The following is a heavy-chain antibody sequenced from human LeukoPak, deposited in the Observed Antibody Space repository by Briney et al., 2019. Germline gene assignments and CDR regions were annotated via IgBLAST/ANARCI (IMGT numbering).Heavy chain of an antibody. Sequence: PSETLSLTCTVSGGSISNYYWTWIRQPPGKRLEWIGYVFYNGNTNYNPSLKSRATISVDTSKNQFSLKLNSVTAADTAVYYCARYARGLMPTYFDYWGQGTLVTVSS. CDR1: GGSISNYY. CDR2: VFYNGNT. V-gene: IGHV4-59*01. D-gene: IGHD3-10*01. CDR3: ARYARGLMPTYFDY. J-gene: IGHJ4*02.